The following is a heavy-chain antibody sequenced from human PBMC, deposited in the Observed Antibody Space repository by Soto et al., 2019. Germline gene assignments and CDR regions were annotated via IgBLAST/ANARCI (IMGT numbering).Heavy chain of an antibody. CDR2: IYYSGST. Sequence: SETLSLTCTVSGGSISSSSYYWGWIRQPPGKGLEWIGSIYYSGSTYYNPSLKSRVTISVDTSKNQFSLKLSSVTAADTAVYYCARRYGPGFDYLGQGTLVTVSS. CDR3: ARRYGPGFDY. CDR1: GGSISSSSYY. V-gene: IGHV4-39*01. D-gene: IGHD4-17*01. J-gene: IGHJ4*02.